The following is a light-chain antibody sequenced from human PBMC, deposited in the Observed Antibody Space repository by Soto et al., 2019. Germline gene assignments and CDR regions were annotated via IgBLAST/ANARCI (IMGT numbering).Light chain of an antibody. CDR1: SGHSSYA. Sequence: QLVLTQSPSASASLGASVKLTCTLSSGHSSYAIAWHQQQPEKGPRYLMKLNSDGSHSKGDGIPDRFSGSSSGAERYLIISTLQSEDEADYYCQTWGTHIHVFGNGTMLTVL. CDR3: QTWGTHIHV. J-gene: IGLJ1*01. CDR2: LNSDGSH. V-gene: IGLV4-69*01.